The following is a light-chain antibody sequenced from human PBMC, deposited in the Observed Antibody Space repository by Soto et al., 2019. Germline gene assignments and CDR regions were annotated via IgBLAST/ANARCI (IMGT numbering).Light chain of an antibody. J-gene: IGKJ2*01. Sequence: DIQMTQSPSSLSASVGDRVTITCRASQSIFNYLNWYQQKPGKAPKLLIYAASSLQSGVTSRFSGSVYGTDFTLTTRSLQPADCATCYWEQSYSNPTCGQGTKLEIK. CDR1: QSIFNY. CDR2: AAS. CDR3: EQSYSNPT. V-gene: IGKV1-39*01.